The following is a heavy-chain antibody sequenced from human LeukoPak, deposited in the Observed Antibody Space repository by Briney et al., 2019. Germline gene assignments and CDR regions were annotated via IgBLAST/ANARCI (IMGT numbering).Heavy chain of an antibody. CDR1: GFTFSSYG. J-gene: IGHJ4*02. V-gene: IGHV3-30*02. Sequence: GGSLRLSWAASGFTFSSYGMHWVRQAPGKGLEWVAFIRYDGSNKYYADSVKGRFTISRDNSKNTLYLQMNSLRAEDTAVYYCAKDIVVVPAQPDFDYWGQGTLVTVSS. D-gene: IGHD2-2*01. CDR3: AKDIVVVPAQPDFDY. CDR2: IRYDGSNK.